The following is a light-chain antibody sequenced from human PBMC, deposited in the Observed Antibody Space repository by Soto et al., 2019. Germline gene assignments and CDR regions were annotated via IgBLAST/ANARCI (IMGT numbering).Light chain of an antibody. CDR1: SSDVGGYNY. CDR2: EVY. V-gene: IGLV2-8*01. CDR3: SAYAGSSTWV. Sequence: QSAPTQPPSASGSPGQSVTFSCTGTSSDVGGYNYVSWYQQYPGKAPKLMIYEVYKRPSGVPDRFSGSKSGNTASLTVSGLPPEDEADYYCSAYAGSSTWVVGGGTKLTVL. J-gene: IGLJ2*01.